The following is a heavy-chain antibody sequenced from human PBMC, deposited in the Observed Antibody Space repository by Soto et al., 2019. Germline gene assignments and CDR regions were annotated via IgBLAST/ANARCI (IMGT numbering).Heavy chain of an antibody. V-gene: IGHV3-33*01. Sequence: GGSLRLSCAASGFTFSSYGMHWVRQAPGKGLEWVAVIWYDGSNKYYADSVKGRFTISRDNSKNTLYLQMNSLRAEDTAVYYCARQLSIAAALYYFDYWGQGTMVTVYS. CDR1: GFTFSSYG. CDR3: ARQLSIAAALYYFDY. CDR2: IWYDGSNK. D-gene: IGHD6-13*01. J-gene: IGHJ4*02.